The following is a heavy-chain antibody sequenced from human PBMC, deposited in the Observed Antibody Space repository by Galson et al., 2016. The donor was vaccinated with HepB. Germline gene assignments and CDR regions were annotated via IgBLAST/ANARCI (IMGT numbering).Heavy chain of an antibody. CDR3: ARGGLGYCTGGGCTPFDP. CDR1: GFPFSSYD. J-gene: IGHJ5*02. D-gene: IGHD2-8*02. V-gene: IGHV3-13*01. Sequence: LRLSCAASGFPFSSYDMHWVRQSTGKGLEWVSGIGTAGDTFYAGSVKGRFNISREDAENSLYLQMNSLRVGDTAVYYCARGGLGYCTGGGCTPFDPWGQGTLVTVSS. CDR2: IGTAGDT.